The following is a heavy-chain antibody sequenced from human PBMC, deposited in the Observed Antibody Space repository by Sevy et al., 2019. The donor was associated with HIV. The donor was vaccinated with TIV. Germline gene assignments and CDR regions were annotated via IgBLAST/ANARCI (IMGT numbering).Heavy chain of an antibody. CDR1: EFIFTGYW. D-gene: IGHD3-16*01. CDR2: INQDGSEE. J-gene: IGHJ6*02. Sequence: GGSLRLSCAASEFIFTGYWMNWVRQAPGKGLEWVANINQDGSEENYADSVKGRFTIFRDNAKKSLFLQMNSLRAEDTAVYHCARTGSYADTYFYYYAMDVWGQGTTVTVSS. V-gene: IGHV3-7*01. CDR3: ARTGSYADTYFYYYAMDV.